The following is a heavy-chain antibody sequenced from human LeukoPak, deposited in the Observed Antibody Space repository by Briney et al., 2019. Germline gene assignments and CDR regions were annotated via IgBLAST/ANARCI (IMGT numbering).Heavy chain of an antibody. D-gene: IGHD6-13*01. V-gene: IGHV3-11*04. CDR1: AFTFSVYY. CDR3: ASKSQLDGVDY. J-gene: IGHJ4*02. CDR2: ISISGRTI. Sequence: GGSLRLSCAASAFTFSVYYMSWIRQAPGKGLEWVSYISISGRTIYYADSVKGRFTISRDNAKNSLYLQMNSLRAEDTAVYYCASKSQLDGVDYWGQGTLVTVSS.